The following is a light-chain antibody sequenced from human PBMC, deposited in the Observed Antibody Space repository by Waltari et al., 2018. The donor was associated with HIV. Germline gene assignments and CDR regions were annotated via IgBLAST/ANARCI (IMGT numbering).Light chain of an antibody. J-gene: IGLJ2*01. Sequence: QSALTQPPSASGSPGQSVTISCSGTISDIGGYHAVSWYQHHPGKAPKLMIYEVTKRPSGVPDRFSGSKSVNTASLTVSGLQAEDEGDYYCSSYGGSNNLVFGGGTKLTVL. CDR1: ISDIGGYHA. CDR3: SSYGGSNNLV. CDR2: EVT. V-gene: IGLV2-8*01.